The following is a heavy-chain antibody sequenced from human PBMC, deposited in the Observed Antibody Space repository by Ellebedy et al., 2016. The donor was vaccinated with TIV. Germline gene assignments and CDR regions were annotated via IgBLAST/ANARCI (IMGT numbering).Heavy chain of an antibody. V-gene: IGHV3-74*01. Sequence: PGGSLRLSCAASGFTFSSYWMHWVRQAPGKGLVWVSRINSDGSSTSYADSVKGRFTISRDNSKRTVDLQMNSLRAEDTAVYFCAKDRTPGDGYWVFDNWGQGTLVTVSS. CDR2: INSDGSST. CDR3: AKDRTPGDGYWVFDN. D-gene: IGHD5-18*01. CDR1: GFTFSSYW. J-gene: IGHJ4*02.